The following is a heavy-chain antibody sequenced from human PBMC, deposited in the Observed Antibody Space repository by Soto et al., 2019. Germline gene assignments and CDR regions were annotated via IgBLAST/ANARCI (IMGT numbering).Heavy chain of an antibody. CDR1: GFTFTHYR. J-gene: IGHJ4*02. CDR2: INSDGARI. D-gene: IGHD6-13*01. CDR3: GRAGSWNYGQGI. V-gene: IGHV3-74*03. Sequence: PGGSLRLSCAASGFTFTHYRIHWVRQPPGKGLEWVGRINSDGARIEYGDSVKGRFTISRDNAHNMVFLQMNSLADEGSGIYFCGRAGSWNYGQGIWGQGTLV.